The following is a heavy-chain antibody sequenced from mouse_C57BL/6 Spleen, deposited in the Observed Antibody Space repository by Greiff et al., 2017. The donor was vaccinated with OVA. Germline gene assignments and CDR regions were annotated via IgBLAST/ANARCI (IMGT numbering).Heavy chain of an antibody. Sequence: QVQLQQPGAELVKPGASVKLSCKASGYTFTSYWITWVKQRPGQGLEWIGEIYPANGSTNYNDKFKGKATLTVDKSSSTAYMQLSSLTSEESAVYYCARKEVDYGNYVDFDYWGQGTTLTVSS. CDR2: IYPANGST. CDR3: ARKEVDYGNYVDFDY. J-gene: IGHJ2*01. D-gene: IGHD2-1*01. V-gene: IGHV1-55*01. CDR1: GYTFTSYW.